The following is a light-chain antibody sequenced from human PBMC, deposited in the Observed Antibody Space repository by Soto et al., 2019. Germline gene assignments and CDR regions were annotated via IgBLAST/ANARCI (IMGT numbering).Light chain of an antibody. J-gene: IGLJ1*01. CDR2: DVS. CDR1: SSDVGGYNY. V-gene: IGLV2-11*01. Sequence: QSALTQPRSVSGSPGQSVTISCTGTSSDVGGYNYVSWYQQHPGKAPKLMIYDVSKRPSGVPDRFSGSKSGNTASLTISGLQAEDEADYYCQSYDSSLSRFVFGSGTKVTVL. CDR3: QSYDSSLSRFV.